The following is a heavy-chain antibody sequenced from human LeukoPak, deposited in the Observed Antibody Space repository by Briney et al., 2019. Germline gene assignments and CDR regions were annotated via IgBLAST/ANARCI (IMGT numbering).Heavy chain of an antibody. D-gene: IGHD2-2*01. V-gene: IGHV4-34*01. CDR2: ISHSGST. CDR1: GGSFSGYY. CDR3: ARGRNFVGYCSSTSCYRGGWDGLGYYYGMDV. Sequence: PSETLSLTCAVYGGSFSGYYWSWIRQPPGKGLEWIGEISHSGSTNYNPSLKSRVTISVDTSKNQFSLKLSSVTAADTAVYYCARGRNFVGYCSSTSCYRGGWDGLGYYYGMDVWGQGTTVTVSS. J-gene: IGHJ6*02.